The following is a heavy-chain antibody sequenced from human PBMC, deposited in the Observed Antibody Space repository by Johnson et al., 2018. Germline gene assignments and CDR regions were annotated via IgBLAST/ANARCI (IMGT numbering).Heavy chain of an antibody. J-gene: IGHJ6*03. V-gene: IGHV4-39*07. CDR1: GGSISSSTYY. CDR3: ARDSAGAYIHYYMDV. Sequence: QVQLQESGPGLVKPSETLSLTCTVSGGSISSSTYYWGWIRQSPGKGLEWIGTIYYRGTTYYNPSLKSRVTISVDTSKNQFSLKLSSVTAADTAVYYCARDSAGAYIHYYMDVGGEGTTVTVSS. CDR2: IYYRGTT. D-gene: IGHD1-26*01.